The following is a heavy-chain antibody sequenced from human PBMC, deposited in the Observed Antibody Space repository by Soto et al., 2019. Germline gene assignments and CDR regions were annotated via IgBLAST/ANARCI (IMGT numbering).Heavy chain of an antibody. D-gene: IGHD3-3*01. J-gene: IGHJ4*02. V-gene: IGHV3-7*03. CDR3: ARLAIPHARVRSALDY. CDR1: GFTFSSYW. Sequence: SLRLSCAASGFTFSSYWMSWVRQAPGKGLEWVANIKQDGSEKYYVDSVKGRFTISRDNAKNSLYLQMNSLRAEDTAVYYCARLAIPHARVRSALDYWGQGTLVTVSS. CDR2: IKQDGSEK.